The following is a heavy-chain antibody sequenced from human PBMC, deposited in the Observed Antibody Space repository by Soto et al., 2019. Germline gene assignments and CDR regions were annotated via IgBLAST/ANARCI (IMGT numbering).Heavy chain of an antibody. CDR1: GFSFNSYA. Sequence: EVQLLESGGGLVQPGGSLRLACAASGFSFNSYAMVWVRQAPGKGLEWVSVISARGGSSYFADSVKGRFTISRDNSKNVLSLEMNSLTIEDTAVYYCAKDDGSTWSMFYSYYGVDVWGQGTTVTVSS. D-gene: IGHD6-13*01. CDR2: ISARGGSS. CDR3: AKDDGSTWSMFYSYYGVDV. V-gene: IGHV3-23*01. J-gene: IGHJ6*02.